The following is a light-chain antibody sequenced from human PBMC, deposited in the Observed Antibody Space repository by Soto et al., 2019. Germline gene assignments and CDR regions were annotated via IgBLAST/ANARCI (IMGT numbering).Light chain of an antibody. Sequence: QSALTQPPSASGAPGQRVTISCSGSNSNIGTTTVNWYQHVPGTAPKLLIYSSSQRPSGVPDRFSGSRSGTSASLAISEDEADYYCAAWDDSLNAVVFGGGTKLTVL. CDR3: AAWDDSLNAVV. J-gene: IGLJ2*01. V-gene: IGLV1-44*01. CDR1: NSNIGTTT. CDR2: SSS.